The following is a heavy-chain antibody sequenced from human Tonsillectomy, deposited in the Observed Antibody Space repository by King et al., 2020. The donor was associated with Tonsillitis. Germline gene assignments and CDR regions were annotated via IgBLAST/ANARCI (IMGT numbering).Heavy chain of an antibody. CDR2: ISAYNGNT. Sequence: VQLVESGGEVKKPGASVKVSYKASGYTFTTYGISWVRQAPGQGLEWMGWISAYNGNTNYAQKVQGRVTMTTDTSTSTAYMELRSLRSDDTAVYYCARDLKYYYDRSGYFFDYWGQGTLVTVSS. CDR3: ARDLKYYYDRSGYFFDY. V-gene: IGHV1-18*04. CDR1: GYTFTTYG. J-gene: IGHJ4*02. D-gene: IGHD3-22*01.